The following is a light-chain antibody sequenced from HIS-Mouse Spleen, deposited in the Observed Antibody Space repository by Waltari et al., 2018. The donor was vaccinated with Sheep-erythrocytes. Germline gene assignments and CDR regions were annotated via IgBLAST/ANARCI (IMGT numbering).Light chain of an antibody. CDR1: ALPKKY. CDR2: EDS. Sequence: SYELTQPPSVSVSPGQTARITCSGDALPKKYAYWYQQKSGQAPVPVIHEDSKRTSGIPEGFSGSSSGAMASLTIRGAQVVDDADYYCYSTDSSGNHWVFGGGTKLTVL. CDR3: YSTDSSGNHWV. V-gene: IGLV3-10*01. J-gene: IGLJ3*02.